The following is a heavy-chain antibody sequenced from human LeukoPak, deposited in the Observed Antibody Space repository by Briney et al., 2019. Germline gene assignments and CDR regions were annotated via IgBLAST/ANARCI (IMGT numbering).Heavy chain of an antibody. CDR1: GFTFSSYE. J-gene: IGHJ6*04. CDR2: ISSSGSTI. CDR3: ARDDIVTTISQVPYGMDV. Sequence: GSLRLSCAASGFTFSSYEMNWVRQAPGKGLEWVSYISSSGSTIYYADSVKGRFTISRDNAKNSLYLQMNSLRAEDTAVYYCARDDIVTTISQVPYGMDVWGKGTTVTVSS. D-gene: IGHD5-12*01. V-gene: IGHV3-48*03.